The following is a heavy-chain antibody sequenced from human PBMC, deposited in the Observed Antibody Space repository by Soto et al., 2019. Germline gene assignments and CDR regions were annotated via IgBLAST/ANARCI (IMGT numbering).Heavy chain of an antibody. Sequence: EVQLVESGGGLVQPGGSLRLSCATSGFTFGDYWMSWVRQAPGKRLEWVANTKQDESEKYYVGSVRGRFTISRDNAKNSLYLQMNSLRAEDTGVYFCVREGDSGFFSWGQGTLVTVSS. J-gene: IGHJ5*02. V-gene: IGHV3-7*01. CDR3: VREGDSGFFS. CDR2: TKQDESEK. CDR1: GFTFGDYW. D-gene: IGHD6-25*01.